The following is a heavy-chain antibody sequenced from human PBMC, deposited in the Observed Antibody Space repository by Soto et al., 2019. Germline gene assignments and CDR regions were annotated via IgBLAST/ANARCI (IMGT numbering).Heavy chain of an antibody. D-gene: IGHD3-10*01. CDR1: GFTFSSYG. J-gene: IGHJ4*02. Sequence: GGSLRLSCAASGFTFSSYGMHWVRQAPGKGLEWVAVISYDGSNKYYADSVKGRFTISRDNSKNTLYLQMNSLRAEDTAVYYCAKDSGYGGFDYWGQGTLVTVSS. V-gene: IGHV3-30*18. CDR3: AKDSGYGGFDY. CDR2: ISYDGSNK.